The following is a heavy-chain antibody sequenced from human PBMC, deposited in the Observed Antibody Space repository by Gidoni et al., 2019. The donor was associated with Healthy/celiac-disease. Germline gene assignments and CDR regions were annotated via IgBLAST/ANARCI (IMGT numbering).Heavy chain of an antibody. CDR1: GFTFSSYG. V-gene: IGHV3-33*01. CDR2: IWYDGSNK. Sequence: QVQLVESGGGVVQSGRSLRLSCAASGFTFSSYGMHWVRQAPGKGLEWVAVIWYDGSNKYYADSVKGRFTISRDNSKNTLYLQMNSLRAEDTAVYYCARVNVDIVATRWDNYYGMDVWGQGTTVTVSS. J-gene: IGHJ6*02. D-gene: IGHD5-12*01. CDR3: ARVNVDIVATRWDNYYGMDV.